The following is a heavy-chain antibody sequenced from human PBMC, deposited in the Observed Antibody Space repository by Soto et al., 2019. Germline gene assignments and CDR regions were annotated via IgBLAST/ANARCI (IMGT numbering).Heavy chain of an antibody. CDR1: GGSFSGYY. CDR2: INHSGST. Sequence: SETLSLTCAVYGGSFSGYYWSWIRQPPGKGLEWIGEINHSGSTNYNPSLKSRVTISVDTSKNQFSLKLSSVTAADTAVYYCARTSCSGGSCYYYYYYYMDVWGKGTTVTVSS. J-gene: IGHJ6*03. D-gene: IGHD2-15*01. V-gene: IGHV4-34*01. CDR3: ARTSCSGGSCYYYYYYYMDV.